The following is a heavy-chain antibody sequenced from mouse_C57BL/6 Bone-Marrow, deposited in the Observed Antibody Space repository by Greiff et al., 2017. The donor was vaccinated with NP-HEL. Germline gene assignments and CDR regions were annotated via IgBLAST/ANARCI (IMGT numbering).Heavy chain of an antibody. J-gene: IGHJ2*01. V-gene: IGHV7-3*01. CDR2: IRNKANGYTT. CDR3: ARYPTAQATEGYFDY. D-gene: IGHD3-2*02. Sequence: EVQGVESGGGLVQPGGSLSLSCAASGFTFTDYYMSWVRQPPGKALEWLGFIRNKANGYTTEYSASVKGRFTISRDNSQSILYLQMNALRAEDSATYYCARYPTAQATEGYFDYWGQGTTLTVSS. CDR1: GFTFTDYY.